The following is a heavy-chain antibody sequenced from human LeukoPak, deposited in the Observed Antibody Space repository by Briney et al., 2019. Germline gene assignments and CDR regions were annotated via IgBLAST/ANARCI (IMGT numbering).Heavy chain of an antibody. V-gene: IGHV3-48*01. CDR3: ARDAELGAFDI. CDR1: GFTFSSYS. CDR2: ISSSSSTI. Sequence: EGSLRLSCAASGFTFSSYSMNWVRQAPGKGLEWVSYISSSSSTIYYADSVKGRFTISRDNAKNSLYLQMNSLRAEDTAVYYCARDAELGAFDIWGQGTMVTVSS. J-gene: IGHJ3*02. D-gene: IGHD7-27*01.